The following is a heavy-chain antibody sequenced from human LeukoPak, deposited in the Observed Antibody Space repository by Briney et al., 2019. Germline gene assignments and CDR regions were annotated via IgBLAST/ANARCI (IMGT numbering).Heavy chain of an antibody. CDR3: ARVHRIAAGAFYDY. J-gene: IGHJ4*02. Sequence: ASVRVSCKASGYTFTSYAMNWVRQAPGQGLEWMGWINTNTGNPTYAQGFTGRFVFSLDTSVSTAYLQISSLKAEDTAVYYCARVHRIAAGAFYDYWGQGTLVTVSS. D-gene: IGHD6-13*01. CDR1: GYTFTSYA. V-gene: IGHV7-4-1*02. CDR2: INTNTGNP.